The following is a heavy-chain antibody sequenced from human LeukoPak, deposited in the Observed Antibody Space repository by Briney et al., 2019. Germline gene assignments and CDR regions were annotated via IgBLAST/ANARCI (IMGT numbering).Heavy chain of an antibody. J-gene: IGHJ6*02. Sequence: GGSLRLSCAASGFTVSSNYMSWVRQAPGKGLEWVSAIYSGGSTYYADSVKGRFTISRDNSKNTLYLQMNSLRAEDTAVYYCARDVREQWLVYYYYGMDVWGQGTTVTVSS. V-gene: IGHV3-53*01. CDR2: IYSGGST. D-gene: IGHD6-19*01. CDR1: GFTVSSNY. CDR3: ARDVREQWLVYYYYGMDV.